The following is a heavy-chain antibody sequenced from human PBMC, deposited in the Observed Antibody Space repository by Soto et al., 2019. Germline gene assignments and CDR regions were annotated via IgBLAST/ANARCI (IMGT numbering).Heavy chain of an antibody. D-gene: IGHD1-26*01. V-gene: IGHV3-74*01. Sequence: GGSLRLSCAASGFTFSSYWMHWVRQAPGKGLVWVSRINSDGSSTSYADSVKGRFTISRDNAKNTLYLQMNSLRAEDTAAYYCARAIVGATTGYYYGMDVWGQGTTVTVSS. J-gene: IGHJ6*02. CDR1: GFTFSSYW. CDR2: INSDGSST. CDR3: ARAIVGATTGYYYGMDV.